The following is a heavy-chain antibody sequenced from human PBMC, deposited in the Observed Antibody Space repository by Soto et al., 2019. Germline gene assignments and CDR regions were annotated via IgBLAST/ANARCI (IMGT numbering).Heavy chain of an antibody. CDR2: IYYSGST. CDR1: GGSITNYY. Sequence: PSETLSLTCTVSGGSITNYYWSWIRQPPGKGLEWIGYIYYSGSTNYNPSLKSRVTISVDTSKNQFSLKLSSVTAADTAVYYCARHGSQWLPIDAFDIWGQGTMVTVSS. CDR3: ARHGSQWLPIDAFDI. D-gene: IGHD6-19*01. J-gene: IGHJ3*02. V-gene: IGHV4-59*08.